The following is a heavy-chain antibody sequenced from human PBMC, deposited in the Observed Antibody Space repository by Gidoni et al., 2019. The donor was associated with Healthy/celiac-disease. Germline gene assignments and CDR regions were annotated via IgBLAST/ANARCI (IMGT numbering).Heavy chain of an antibody. CDR3: AREGGWPKDWFDP. D-gene: IGHD6-19*01. CDR1: GGSFSGYY. J-gene: IGHJ5*02. Sequence: QVQLQQWGAGLLKPSETLSLTCAVYGGSFSGYYWSWIRQPPGKGLEWIGEINHSGSTTYNPSLKSRVTISVDTSKNQFSLKLSSVTAADTAVYYCAREGGWPKDWFDPWGQGTLVTVSS. V-gene: IGHV4-34*01. CDR2: INHSGST.